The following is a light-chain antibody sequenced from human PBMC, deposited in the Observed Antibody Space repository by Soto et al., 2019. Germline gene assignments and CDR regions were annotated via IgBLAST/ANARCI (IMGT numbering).Light chain of an antibody. CDR2: YIS. V-gene: IGKV3D-20*02. Sequence: ENVLTQFPGTLSLSPGERATLSCMASQSVSNSYLAWYQQKRGQAPRLLIYYISTRATGIPARFSGSGSGTEFTLTINSLQSEDSAVYYCQQHNQWPITFGQGTRLEIK. J-gene: IGKJ5*01. CDR3: QQHNQWPIT. CDR1: QSVSNSY.